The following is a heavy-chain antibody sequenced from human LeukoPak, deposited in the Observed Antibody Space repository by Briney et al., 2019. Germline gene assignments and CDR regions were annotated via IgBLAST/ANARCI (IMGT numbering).Heavy chain of an antibody. J-gene: IGHJ6*02. CDR3: ARECGSSYGSADDCMHYYGMDV. Sequence: ASVKVSCKASGYTFTSYYMHWVRQAPGQGLEWMGIINPSGGSTSYAQKFQGRVTMTRDTSTSTVYMELSSLRSEDTAVYYCARECGSSYGSADDCMHYYGMDVWGQGTTVTVSS. D-gene: IGHD5-18*01. V-gene: IGHV1-46*01. CDR2: INPSGGST. CDR1: GYTFTSYY.